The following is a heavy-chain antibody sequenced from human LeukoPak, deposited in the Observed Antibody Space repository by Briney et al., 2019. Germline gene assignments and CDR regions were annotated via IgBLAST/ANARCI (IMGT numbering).Heavy chain of an antibody. D-gene: IGHD2-2*01. CDR1: GGSVSSGSYY. J-gene: IGHJ5*02. V-gene: IGHV4-61*01. Sequence: SETLSLTCTVSGGSVSSGSYYWSWIRQPTGKGLEWIGYIYYSGSTNYNPSLKSRVTISVDTSKNQFSLKLSSVTAADTAVYYCARDSSSTFSPWGQGTLVTVSS. CDR3: ARDSSSTFSP. CDR2: IYYSGST.